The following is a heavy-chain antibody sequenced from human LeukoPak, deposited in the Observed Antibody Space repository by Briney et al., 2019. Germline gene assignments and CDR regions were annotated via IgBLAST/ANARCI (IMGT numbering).Heavy chain of an antibody. V-gene: IGHV4-39*07. D-gene: IGHD6-19*01. CDR1: GGSISSSSYY. Sequence: SETLSLTCTVSGGSISSSSYYWGWIRQPPGKGLEWIGEIYHSGSTNYNPSLKSRVTISVDTSKNQFSLKLSSVTAADTAVYYCAVAGPGSSFDYWGQGTLVTVSS. CDR3: AVAGPGSSFDY. CDR2: IYHSGST. J-gene: IGHJ4*02.